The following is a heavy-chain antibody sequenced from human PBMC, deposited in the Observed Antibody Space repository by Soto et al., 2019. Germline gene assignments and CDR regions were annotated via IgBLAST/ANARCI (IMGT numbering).Heavy chain of an antibody. V-gene: IGHV3-7*01. D-gene: IGHD7-27*01. CDR1: GFTFSSYW. J-gene: IGHJ4*02. CDR3: VRGQNWAFES. CDR2: IKGDGSEK. Sequence: EVQLVESGGGLVQPGGSLRLSCAASGFTFSSYWINWVRQAPGKGLEWVANIKGDGSEKSYVDSVKGRFTISRDNAKNSLYLQMSSLRAEDTAVYHCVRGQNWAFESWGQGTLVTVSS.